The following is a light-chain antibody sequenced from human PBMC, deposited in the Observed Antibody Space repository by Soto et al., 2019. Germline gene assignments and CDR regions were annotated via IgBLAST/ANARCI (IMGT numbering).Light chain of an antibody. V-gene: IGLV1-47*01. Sequence: QSVLTQPPSASGTPGPRGTLSCFGNSSKIGSNYVYWYQQLPGTAPKLLIYRNNQRPSGVPDRFSGSKSGTSASLAISGLRSEDEADYYCAAWDDSLSGHYVFGTGTKVTVL. CDR3: AAWDDSLSGHYV. CDR1: SSKIGSNY. CDR2: RNN. J-gene: IGLJ1*01.